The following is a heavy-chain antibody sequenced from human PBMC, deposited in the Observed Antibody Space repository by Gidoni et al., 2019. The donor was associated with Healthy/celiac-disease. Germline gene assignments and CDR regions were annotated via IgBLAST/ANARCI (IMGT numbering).Heavy chain of an antibody. CDR3: ARDQYLCDMDV. CDR1: GFTVSSNY. J-gene: IGHJ6*02. D-gene: IGHD2-2*01. V-gene: IGHV3-53*02. CDR2: IYSGGST. Sequence: EAQLVETGGGLIQPGGSLRLSCAASGFTVSSNYMSWVRQAPGKGLEWVSVIYSGGSTYYADSVKGRFTISRDNSKNTLYLQMNSLGAEDTAVYYCARDQYLCDMDVWGQGTTVTVSS.